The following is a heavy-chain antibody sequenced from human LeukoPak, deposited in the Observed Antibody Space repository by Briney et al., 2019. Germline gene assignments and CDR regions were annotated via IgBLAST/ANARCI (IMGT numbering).Heavy chain of an antibody. CDR1: GFTVSSSY. J-gene: IGHJ4*02. CDR3: ARGDGYNYFGY. D-gene: IGHD5-24*01. Sequence: GGSLRLSCAASGFTVSSSYMSWVRQAPGKGLEWVSVIYVGGSTYYADSVKGRFTISRDSSKNMLSLQMYSLRAEDTAVYYCARGDGYNYFGYWGQGTLVTVSS. V-gene: IGHV3-53*01. CDR2: IYVGGST.